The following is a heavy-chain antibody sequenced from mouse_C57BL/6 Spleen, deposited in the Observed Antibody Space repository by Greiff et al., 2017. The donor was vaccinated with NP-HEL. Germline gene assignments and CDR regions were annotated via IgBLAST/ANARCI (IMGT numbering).Heavy chain of an antibody. CDR3: TTRGIYSDY. Sequence: VQLKQSGAELVRPGASVKLSCTASGFNIKDDYMHWVKQRPEQGLEWIGWIDPENGDTEYASKFQGKATITADTSSNTAYLQLSSLTSEDTAVYYCTTRGIYSDYWGQGTTLTVSS. CDR1: GFNIKDDY. V-gene: IGHV14-4*01. J-gene: IGHJ2*01. CDR2: IDPENGDT.